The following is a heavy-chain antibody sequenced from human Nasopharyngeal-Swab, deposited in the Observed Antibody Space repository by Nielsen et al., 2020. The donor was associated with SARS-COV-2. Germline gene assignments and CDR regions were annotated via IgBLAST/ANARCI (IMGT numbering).Heavy chain of an antibody. CDR2: INPNSGGT. Sequence: VKVSCKASGYTFTGYYMHWVRQAPGQGLEWMGRINPNSGGTNYAQKLQGRVTMTTDTSTSTAHMELRSLRSDDTAVYYCAREARGYSGYETNNDAFDIWGQGTMVTVSS. CDR1: GYTFTGYY. CDR3: AREARGYSGYETNNDAFDI. V-gene: IGHV1-2*06. D-gene: IGHD5-12*01. J-gene: IGHJ3*02.